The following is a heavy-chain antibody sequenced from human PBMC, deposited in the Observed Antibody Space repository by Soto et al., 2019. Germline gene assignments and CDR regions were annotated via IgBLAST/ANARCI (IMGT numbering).Heavy chain of an antibody. D-gene: IGHD2-15*01. CDR1: GYIFTAYS. Sequence: QVQLVQSGAEVKKPGASVKVSCKASGYIFTAYSMHWVRQAPGQGLEWMGVVNPSGGSTNYAQKFRGRITMTRDTSTSTGYMDLSSLTSEDTAVYYCAREENCSDGVCYSEYFQRWGQGTLVTVSS. V-gene: IGHV1-46*01. CDR3: AREENCSDGVCYSEYFQR. CDR2: VNPSGGST. J-gene: IGHJ1*01.